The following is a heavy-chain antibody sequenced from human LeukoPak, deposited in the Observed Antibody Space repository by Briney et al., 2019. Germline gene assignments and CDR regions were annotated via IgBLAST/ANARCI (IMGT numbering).Heavy chain of an antibody. CDR2: IKQDGSEK. J-gene: IGHJ6*03. CDR1: GFTFSSYW. Sequence: GGSLRLSCAASGFTFSSYWMSWVRQAPGKGVEWVANIKQDGSEKYYVDSVKGRFTISRDNAKNSLYLQMNSLRAEDTAVYYCARDAWIQLWSYYYYYMDVWGKGTTVTVSS. V-gene: IGHV3-7*01. CDR3: ARDAWIQLWSYYYYYMDV. D-gene: IGHD5-18*01.